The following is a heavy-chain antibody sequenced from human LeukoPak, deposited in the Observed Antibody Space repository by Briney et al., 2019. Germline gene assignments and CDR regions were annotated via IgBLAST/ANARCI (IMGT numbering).Heavy chain of an antibody. D-gene: IGHD6-6*01. CDR3: ARGGSSSRYYYYYMDV. CDR2: IKQDGSEK. J-gene: IGHJ6*03. V-gene: IGHV3-7*01. CDR1: GFTFSSYW. Sequence: PGGSLRLSCAASGFTFSSYWMSWVRQAPGKGLEWVANIKQDGSEKYYVESVKGRFTISRDNAKNSLYLQMNSLRAADTAVYYCARGGSSSRYYYYYMDVWGKGTTVTVSS.